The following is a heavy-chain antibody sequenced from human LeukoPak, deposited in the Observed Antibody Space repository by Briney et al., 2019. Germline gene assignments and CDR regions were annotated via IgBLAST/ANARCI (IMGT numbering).Heavy chain of an antibody. D-gene: IGHD3-10*01. J-gene: IGHJ4*02. CDR2: ISGSGGST. CDR1: GFTFSSYG. CDR3: AKLPAWFGERHLDY. V-gene: IGHV3-23*01. Sequence: GGSLRLSCAASGFTFSSYGMSWVRQAPGKGLEWVSAISGSGGSTYYADSVKGRFTISRDNSKNTLYLQMNSLRAEDTAVYYCAKLPAWFGERHLDYWGQGTLVTVSS.